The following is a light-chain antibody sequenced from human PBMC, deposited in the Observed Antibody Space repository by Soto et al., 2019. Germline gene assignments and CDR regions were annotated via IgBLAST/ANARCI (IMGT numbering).Light chain of an antibody. Sequence: DILMTQSPSTLSASVGDRVTITCRASQNIRPWLAWYQQKPGKAPKLLIYDASTLEAGAPSRFSGSGSGTEFSPTISSLQSDDFATYYCQQYNSYSAITFGGGTRVE. CDR3: QQYNSYSAIT. CDR1: QNIRPW. CDR2: DAS. V-gene: IGKV1-5*01. J-gene: IGKJ4*01.